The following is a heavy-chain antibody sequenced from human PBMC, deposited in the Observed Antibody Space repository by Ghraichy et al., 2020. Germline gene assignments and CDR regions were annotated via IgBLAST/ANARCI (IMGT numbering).Heavy chain of an antibody. CDR1: GATVCALA. CDR2: FDPEDGDT. V-gene: IGHV1-24*01. J-gene: IGHJ4*02. CDR3: ATEQGRYCRGGSCFYSDY. D-gene: IGHD2-15*01. Sequence: ASVKVSCKIGGATVCALAIHLVLQSPGQGLEWVGGFDPEDGDTVFAQRFQGRVTLTEDTSTDTTYMELSSLTSEDTAVYYCATEQGRYCRGGSCFYSDYWGQGTLVTVSS.